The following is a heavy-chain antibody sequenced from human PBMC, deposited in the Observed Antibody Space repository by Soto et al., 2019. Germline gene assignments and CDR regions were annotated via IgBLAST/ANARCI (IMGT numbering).Heavy chain of an antibody. J-gene: IGHJ4*02. D-gene: IGHD3-3*01. V-gene: IGHV3-23*01. CDR1: GFTFSTYA. Sequence: EVQLLESGGGLVQPGGSLRLSCAASGFTFSTYAMSWVRQAPGKGLEWVAGIGASGDNSYYADSVKGRFTISRDNSKSTLYLQMNNLRAEDTAVYYCADGGEWSFNFVYWGQGTLVTVSS. CDR3: ADGGEWSFNFVY. CDR2: IGASGDNS.